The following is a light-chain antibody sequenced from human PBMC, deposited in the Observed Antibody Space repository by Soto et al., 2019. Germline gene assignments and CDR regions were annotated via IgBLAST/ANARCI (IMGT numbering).Light chain of an antibody. CDR1: QDISNY. J-gene: IGKJ4*01. Sequence: DIQMSQSPSSLSASVGDRVTITCQASQDISNYLNWYQHKPGKPPKLLIYDASNLETRVPSRFSGSKSGTAFTFTITSLQPEDIATYYCQQYDNLPFSFGGGTKVEIK. CDR2: DAS. V-gene: IGKV1-33*01. CDR3: QQYDNLPFS.